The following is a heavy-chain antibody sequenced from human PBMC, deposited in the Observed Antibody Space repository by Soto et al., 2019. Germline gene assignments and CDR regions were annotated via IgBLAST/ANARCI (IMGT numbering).Heavy chain of an antibody. D-gene: IGHD1-1*01. CDR2: VWYDGSKI. V-gene: IGHV3-33*01. J-gene: IGHJ3*01. CDR3: ARDSALGVANYGFDL. Sequence: QVQVVESGGGVVQPGRSLRLSCAASGFTFSSYGMHWVRQAPGEGLEWVGGVWYDGSKIYYGDSVKGRLTISRDNSRNTRYLEMTSLRADDTGVYYGARDSALGVANYGFDLWGQGTTVAVSS. CDR1: GFTFSSYG.